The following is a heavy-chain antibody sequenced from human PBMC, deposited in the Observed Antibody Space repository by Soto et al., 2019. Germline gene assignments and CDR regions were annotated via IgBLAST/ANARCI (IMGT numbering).Heavy chain of an antibody. J-gene: IGHJ6*02. CDR3: ARESKGSASDYGMDV. D-gene: IGHD3-10*01. Sequence: PSETLSLTCAVYGGSFSGYYWSWIRQPPGKGLEWIGEINHSGSTNYNPSLKSRVTISVDTSKNQFSLKLSSVTAADTAVYYCARESKGSASDYGMDVWGQGTTVTVSS. CDR1: GGSFSGYY. V-gene: IGHV4-34*01. CDR2: INHSGST.